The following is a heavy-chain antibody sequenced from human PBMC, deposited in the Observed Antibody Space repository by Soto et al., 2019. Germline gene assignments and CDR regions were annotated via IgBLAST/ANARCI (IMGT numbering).Heavy chain of an antibody. V-gene: IGHV1-8*02. CDR1: GYTFTSYD. D-gene: IGHD3-10*01. CDR3: ARVRVVRGVIIELAY. Sequence: QVQLVQSGAEVKKPGASVKVSCKASGYTFTSYDINWVRQATGQGLEWMGWMNPKSGNTGYAQKFQGRVTMTRNTSISTANMELSSLRSEDTAVYSCARVRVVRGVIIELAYSGQGTMVTVSS. J-gene: IGHJ4*02. CDR2: MNPKSGNT.